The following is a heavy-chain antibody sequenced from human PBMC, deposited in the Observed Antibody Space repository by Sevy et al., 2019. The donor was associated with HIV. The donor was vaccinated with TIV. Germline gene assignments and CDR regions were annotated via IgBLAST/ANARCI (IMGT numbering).Heavy chain of an antibody. J-gene: IGHJ4*02. V-gene: IGHV1-2*02. CDR3: AREYCTNGVCYDY. CDR1: GYTFTGYY. D-gene: IGHD2-8*01. CDR2: INPNSGGT. Sequence: GPVKVSCKASGYTFTGYYMHWVRQAPGQGLEWMGWINPNSGGTNYAQKFQGRVTMTRDTSISTAYMELSRLRSDDTAVYYCAREYCTNGVCYDYWGQGTLVTVSS.